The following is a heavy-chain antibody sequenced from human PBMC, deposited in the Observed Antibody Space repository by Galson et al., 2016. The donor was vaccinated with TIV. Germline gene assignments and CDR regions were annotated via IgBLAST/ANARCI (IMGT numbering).Heavy chain of an antibody. J-gene: IGHJ6*02. CDR3: AREGVGYCSSTSCPYYGLDV. V-gene: IGHV3-23*01. D-gene: IGHD2-2*01. CDR2: VTGRRRST. Sequence: SLRLSCAASGFTFSGYAMSWVRQAPGKGLEWVSVVTGRRRSTHSAHSVRGRFTISRDNSRNTLSLQMNSLRVEDTAVYSCAREGVGYCSSTSCPYYGLDVWGQGTTVTVSS. CDR1: GFTFSGYA.